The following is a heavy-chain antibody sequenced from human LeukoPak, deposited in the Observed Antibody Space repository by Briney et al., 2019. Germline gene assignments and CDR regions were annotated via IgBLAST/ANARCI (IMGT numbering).Heavy chain of an antibody. D-gene: IGHD3-10*01. J-gene: IGHJ6*02. V-gene: IGHV1-69*04. CDR1: GGTFSSYA. CDR3: ARPILLWFGEEPPYGMDV. CDR2: IIPILGIA. Sequence: GASVKVSCKASGGTFSSYAISWVRQAPGQGLEWMGRIIPILGIANYAQKFQGRVTITADKSTSTAYMELSSLRSEDTAVYYCARPILLWFGEEPPYGMDVWGQGTTVTVSS.